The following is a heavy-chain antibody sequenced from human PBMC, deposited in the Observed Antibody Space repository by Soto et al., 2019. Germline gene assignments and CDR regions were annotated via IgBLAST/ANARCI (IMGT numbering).Heavy chain of an antibody. V-gene: IGHV3-74*01. CDR3: ARGGSLNWYFDL. CDR1: GFTFSNYA. J-gene: IGHJ2*01. CDR2: INSDGSST. Sequence: PGGSLRLSCAASGFTFSNYAMNWVRQAPGKGLVWVSRINSDGSSTSYADSVKGRFTISRDNAKNTLYLQMNSLRAEDTAVYYCARGGSLNWYFDLWGRGTLVTVSS. D-gene: IGHD1-26*01.